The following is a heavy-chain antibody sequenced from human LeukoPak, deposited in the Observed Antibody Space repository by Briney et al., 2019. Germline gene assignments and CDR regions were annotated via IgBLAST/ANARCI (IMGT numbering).Heavy chain of an antibody. J-gene: IGHJ6*04. D-gene: IGHD2-2*01. Sequence: GGSLRLSCAASGFTFSSYAMSWVRQAPGKGLEWVSAISGSGGSTYYADSVKGRFTISRDNSKNTLYLQMNSLRAEDTAVYYGAKVFRDIVVVPAAIFDYYYYGMDVWGKGTTVTVFS. CDR2: ISGSGGST. CDR1: GFTFSSYA. V-gene: IGHV3-23*01. CDR3: AKVFRDIVVVPAAIFDYYYYGMDV.